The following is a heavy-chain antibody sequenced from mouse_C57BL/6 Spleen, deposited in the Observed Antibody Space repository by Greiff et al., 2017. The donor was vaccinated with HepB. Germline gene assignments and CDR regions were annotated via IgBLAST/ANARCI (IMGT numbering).Heavy chain of an antibody. Sequence: QVQLQQPGAELVKPGASVKMSCKASGYTFTSYWITWVKQRPGQGLEWIGDIYPGSGSTNYNEKFKSKATLTVDTSSSTAYMQLSSLTSEDAAVYYCARRALTAGTLYDYWGQGTTLTVSS. CDR1: GYTFTSYW. D-gene: IGHD4-1*01. J-gene: IGHJ2*01. V-gene: IGHV1-55*01. CDR3: ARRALTAGTLYDY. CDR2: IYPGSGST.